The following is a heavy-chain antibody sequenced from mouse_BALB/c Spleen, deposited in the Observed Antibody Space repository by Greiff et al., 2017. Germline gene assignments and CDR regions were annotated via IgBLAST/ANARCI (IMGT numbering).Heavy chain of an antibody. CDR2: ISSGSSTI. CDR1: GFTFSSFG. V-gene: IGHV5-17*02. CDR3: ARFRYDYYAMDY. D-gene: IGHD2-14*01. Sequence: EVLGVESGGGLVQPGGSRKLSCAASGFTFSSFGMHWVRQAPEKGLEWVAYISSGSSTIYYADTVKGRFTISRDNPKNTLFLQMTSLRSEDTAMYYCARFRYDYYAMDYWGQGTSVTVSA. J-gene: IGHJ4*01.